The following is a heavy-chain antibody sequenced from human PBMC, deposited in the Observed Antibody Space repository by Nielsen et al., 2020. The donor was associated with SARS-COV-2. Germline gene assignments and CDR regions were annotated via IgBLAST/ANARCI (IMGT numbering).Heavy chain of an antibody. CDR1: GGSISSYY. D-gene: IGHD6-6*01. CDR3: AREHSSSRAFDI. V-gene: IGHV4-59*01. Sequence: SATLSLTCTVSGGSISSYYWSWIRQPPGKGLEWIGYIYYSGSTNYNPSLKSRVTISVDTSKNQFSLKLSSVTAADTAVYYCAREHSSSRAFDIWGQGTMVTVSS. J-gene: IGHJ3*02. CDR2: IYYSGST.